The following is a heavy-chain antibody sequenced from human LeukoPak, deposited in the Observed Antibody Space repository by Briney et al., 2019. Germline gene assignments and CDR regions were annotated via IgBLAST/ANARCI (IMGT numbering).Heavy chain of an antibody. CDR3: AKDVGYYDFWSGYYLGCFDY. Sequence: PGGSLRLSCAASGFTFSSYSMNWVRQAPGKGLEWVSSISSSSSYIYYADSVKGRFTISRDNAKNSLYLQMNSLRAEDTAVYYCAKDVGYYDFWSGYYLGCFDYWGQGTLVTVSS. CDR1: GFTFSSYS. CDR2: ISSSSSYI. D-gene: IGHD3-3*01. V-gene: IGHV3-21*04. J-gene: IGHJ4*02.